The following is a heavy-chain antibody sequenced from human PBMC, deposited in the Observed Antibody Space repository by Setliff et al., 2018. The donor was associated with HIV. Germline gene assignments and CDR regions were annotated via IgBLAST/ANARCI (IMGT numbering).Heavy chain of an antibody. CDR2: IYYSGRT. J-gene: IGHJ3*01. V-gene: IGHV4-59*12. CDR1: GGPISSYY. Sequence: SETLSLTCTVSGGPISSYYWSWIRQPPRKGLEWIGYIYYSGRTNYNPSLESRVTMSVGTSQNQFSLRLSSVTASDTAVYYCARDSSSGWLGYAFDLWGQGTLVTVSS. CDR3: ARDSSSGWLGYAFDL. D-gene: IGHD6-19*01.